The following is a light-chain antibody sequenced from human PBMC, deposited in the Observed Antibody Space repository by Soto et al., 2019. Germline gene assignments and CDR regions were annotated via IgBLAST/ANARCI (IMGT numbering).Light chain of an antibody. CDR2: AAS. J-gene: IGKJ1*01. CDR1: QSVRKY. CDR3: QQRDYNPPST. V-gene: IGKV1-39*01. Sequence: DIQMTQSPSSLSAAVGDRVTITSRASQSVRKYLKWYQQKPGKAPKLLIYAASSLLSGVPSRFSGSGAGTDFTLTISSLQHEEYAAYYCQQRDYNPPSTFGQGTKVDIK.